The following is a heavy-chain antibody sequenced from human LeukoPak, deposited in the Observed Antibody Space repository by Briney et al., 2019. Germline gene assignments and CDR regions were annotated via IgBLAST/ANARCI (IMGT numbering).Heavy chain of an antibody. CDR1: GYTFTSYG. CDR2: INTNTGNP. V-gene: IGHV7-4-1*02. D-gene: IGHD3-9*01. Sequence: GASVKVSCKASGYTFTSYGISWVRQAPGQGLEWMGWINTNTGNPTYAQGFTGRFVFSLDTSVSTAYLQISSLKAEDTAVYYCARDAGGYYDILIGHWGQGTLVTVSS. CDR3: ARDAGGYYDILIGH. J-gene: IGHJ4*02.